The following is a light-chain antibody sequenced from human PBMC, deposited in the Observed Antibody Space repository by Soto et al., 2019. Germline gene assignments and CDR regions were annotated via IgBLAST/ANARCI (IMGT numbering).Light chain of an antibody. V-gene: IGLV2-11*01. CDR1: SSDVGAYNY. J-gene: IGLJ2*01. CDR2: DVS. CDR3: CSYAGSYTFL. Sequence: QSALTQPRSVSGSPGRSVTISCTGTSSDVGAYNYVSWFQQHPGKAPKLMISDVSKRPSGVPDRFSGSKSGNTASLTISGLQAEDEADYYCCSYAGSYTFLFGGGTNITVL.